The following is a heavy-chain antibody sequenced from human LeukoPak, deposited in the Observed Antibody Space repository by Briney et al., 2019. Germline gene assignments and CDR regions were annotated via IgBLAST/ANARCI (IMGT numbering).Heavy chain of an antibody. D-gene: IGHD3-10*01. CDR3: ARDGHPMVRGVIAWFDP. V-gene: IGHV3-33*01. J-gene: IGHJ5*02. CDR1: GFTFSSYG. CDR2: IWYDGSNK. Sequence: GRSLRLSCAASGFTFSSYGMHWVRQAPGKGLEWVAVIWYDGSNKYYADSVKGRFTISRDNSKNTLYLQMNSLRAEDMAVYYCARDGHPMVRGVIAWFDPWGQGTLVTVSS.